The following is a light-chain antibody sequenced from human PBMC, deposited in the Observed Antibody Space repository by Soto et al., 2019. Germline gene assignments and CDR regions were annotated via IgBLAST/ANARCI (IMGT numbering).Light chain of an antibody. J-gene: IGKJ5*01. CDR2: GIS. CDR3: QKYNNWPFT. V-gene: IGKV3-15*01. Sequence: EIVLTRSPRTLSLSPGGRATPSRTGSHTISSSYLAWYQQKPGQAPRLLMYGISRRATGIPARFSGSGSGTEFTLTISSLQSEDFAVYYCQKYNNWPFTFGQGTRLEI. CDR1: HTISSSY.